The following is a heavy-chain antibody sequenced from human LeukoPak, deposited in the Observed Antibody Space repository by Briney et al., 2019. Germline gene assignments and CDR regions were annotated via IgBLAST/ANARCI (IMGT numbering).Heavy chain of an antibody. CDR1: GYTFTSYG. CDR3: ARNPDESVVGTPFDY. CDR2: ISAYNGNT. D-gene: IGHD6-19*01. V-gene: IGHV1-18*01. Sequence: ASVKVSCKASGYTFTSYGISWVRQAPGQGLEWMGWISAYNGNTNYAQKLQGRVTMTTDTSTSTAYMELRSLRSDDTAVYYCARNPDESVVGTPFDYWGQGTLVTVSS. J-gene: IGHJ4*02.